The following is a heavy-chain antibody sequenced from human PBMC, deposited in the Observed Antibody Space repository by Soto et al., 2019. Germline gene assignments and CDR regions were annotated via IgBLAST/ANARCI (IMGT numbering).Heavy chain of an antibody. V-gene: IGHV3-33*01. CDR1: GYTFSNHG. D-gene: IGHD6-25*01. CDR3: ARAPASSMDV. J-gene: IGHJ6*02. CDR2: IWYDGSKK. Sequence: HVQLVESGGGVVQPGRSLRLSCAASGYTFSNHGLHWGRQAPGKGLEWVAAIWYDGSKKCYADSVKGRFTISRDDSRNTLYLEMNSLRADDTAVYYCARAPASSMDVWGQGTTVIVSS.